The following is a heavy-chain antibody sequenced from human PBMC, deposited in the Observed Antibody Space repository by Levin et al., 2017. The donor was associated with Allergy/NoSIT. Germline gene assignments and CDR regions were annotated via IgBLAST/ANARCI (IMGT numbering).Heavy chain of an antibody. V-gene: IGHV4-39*01. CDR1: GGSISSSSYY. CDR2: IYYSGST. J-gene: IGHJ6*02. D-gene: IGHD3-16*01. Sequence: SETLSLTCTVSGGSISSSSYYWGWIRQPPGKGLEWIGSIYYSGSTYYNPSLKSRVTISVDTSKNQFSLKLSSVTAADTAVYYCASEGGAAGFYYYGMDVWGQGTTVTVSS. CDR3: ASEGGAAGFYYYGMDV.